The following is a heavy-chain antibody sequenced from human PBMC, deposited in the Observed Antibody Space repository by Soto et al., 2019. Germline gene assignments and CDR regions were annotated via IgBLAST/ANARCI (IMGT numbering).Heavy chain of an antibody. Sequence: QVQLQESGPGLVKPSQTLSLTCTVSGGSISSGGYYWSWIRQHPGKGLEWIGYIYYSGSTYYNPSLKSRVTRSVDTSKNQFSLKLSSVTAADTAVYYCARDVTGHDYGETGHYFDYWGQGTLVTVSS. CDR1: GGSISSGGYY. D-gene: IGHD4-17*01. V-gene: IGHV4-31*03. CDR2: IYYSGST. CDR3: ARDVTGHDYGETGHYFDY. J-gene: IGHJ4*02.